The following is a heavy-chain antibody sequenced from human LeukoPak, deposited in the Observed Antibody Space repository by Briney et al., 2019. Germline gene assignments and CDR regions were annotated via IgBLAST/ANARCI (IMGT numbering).Heavy chain of an antibody. D-gene: IGHD3-3*01. J-gene: IGHJ3*02. CDR1: GFTFSSYS. V-gene: IGHV3-23*01. Sequence: PGGSLRLSCAASGFTFSSYSMNWVRQAPGKGLEWVSAISGSGGSTYYADSVKGRFTISRDNSKNTLYLQMNSLRAEDTAVYYCAKTPCYDFWSGPSPAAFDIWGQGTMVTVSS. CDR2: ISGSGGST. CDR3: AKTPCYDFWSGPSPAAFDI.